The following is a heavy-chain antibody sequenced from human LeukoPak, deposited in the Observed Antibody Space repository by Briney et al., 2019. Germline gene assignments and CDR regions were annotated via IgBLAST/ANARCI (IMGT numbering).Heavy chain of an antibody. D-gene: IGHD3-3*01. CDR1: GGSISSYY. CDR2: IYYSGST. J-gene: IGHJ5*02. V-gene: IGHV4-59*01. CDR3: ARLGVGGYYPRQPNWFDP. Sequence: SETLSLTCTVSGGSISSYYWSWIRQPPGKGPEWIGYIYYSGSTNYNPSLKSRVTISGDTSKNQFSLKLSSVTAADTAVYYCARLGVGGYYPRQPNWFDPWGQGTLVTVSS.